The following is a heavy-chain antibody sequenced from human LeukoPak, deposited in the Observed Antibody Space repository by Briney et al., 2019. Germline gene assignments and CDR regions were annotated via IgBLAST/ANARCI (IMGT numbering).Heavy chain of an antibody. CDR3: ARGFGSSWYYYGMDV. V-gene: IGHV4-39*07. Sequence: SETLSLTCTVSGGSISSSSYYWSWIRQPPGKGLEWIGEINHSGSTNYNPSLKSRVTISVDTSKNQFSLKLSSVTAADTAVYYCARGFGSSWYYYGMDVWGQGTTVTVSS. CDR1: GGSISSSSYY. CDR2: INHSGST. D-gene: IGHD6-13*01. J-gene: IGHJ6*02.